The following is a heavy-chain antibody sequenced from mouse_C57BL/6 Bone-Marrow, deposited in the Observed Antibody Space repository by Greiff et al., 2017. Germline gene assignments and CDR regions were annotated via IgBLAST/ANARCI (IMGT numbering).Heavy chain of an antibody. Sequence: EVMLVESGGGLVQPGGSLTLSCAASGFTFSDYYMYWVRQTPEQRLEWVATISNGGGSTYSQDTVKGRFTISRDNAKNTLYLQMSRLKSEVTAMYYCARCNYGSSNYFDYWGRGTTLTVSS. CDR2: ISNGGGST. J-gene: IGHJ2*01. D-gene: IGHD1-1*01. CDR1: GFTFSDYY. CDR3: ARCNYGSSNYFDY. V-gene: IGHV5-12*01.